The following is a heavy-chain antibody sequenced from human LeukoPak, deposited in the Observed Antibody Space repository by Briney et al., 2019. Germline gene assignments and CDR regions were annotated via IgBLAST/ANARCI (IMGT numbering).Heavy chain of an antibody. CDR2: ISYDGSNK. D-gene: IGHD3-22*01. CDR3: AKEGRTYYYDSSGYYWYGY. V-gene: IGHV3-30*18. Sequence: PGGSLRLSCAASGFTFSSYGMHWVRQAPGKGLEWVAVISYDGSNKYYADSVKGRFTISRDNSKNTLYLQMNSLRAEDTAVYYCAKEGRTYYYDSSGYYWYGYWGQGTLVTVSS. J-gene: IGHJ4*02. CDR1: GFTFSSYG.